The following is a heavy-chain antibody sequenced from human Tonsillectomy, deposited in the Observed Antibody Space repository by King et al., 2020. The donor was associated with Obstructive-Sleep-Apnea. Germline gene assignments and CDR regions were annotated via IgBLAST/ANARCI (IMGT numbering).Heavy chain of an antibody. D-gene: IGHD1-1*01. J-gene: IGHJ4*02. CDR3: ALITGSDY. CDR1: GISFSNYW. CDR2: IKKDGSEK. Sequence: VQLVESGGGLVQPGGSLRLSCEVSGISFSNYWMTWVRQAPGKGLEWVANIKKDGSEKDYVDAVKGRFTISRDNAKNSLFLQMNSLRAEDTAVYYCALITGSDYWGQGTMVTASS. V-gene: IGHV3-7*01.